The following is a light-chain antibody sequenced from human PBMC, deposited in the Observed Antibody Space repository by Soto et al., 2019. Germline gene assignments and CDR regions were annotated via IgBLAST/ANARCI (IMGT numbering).Light chain of an antibody. CDR3: QPRQYLPPLP. J-gene: IGKJ4*01. V-gene: IGKV3-11*01. Sequence: EVVLTQSPATLSLSPGERAILSCRASHSVEKYLVWYQQKPGQAPRLLIYDTSNRATGVPARFSGSGSETDFTLTINSLEPEDFAMYSCQPRQYLPPLPVAGGPKLELK. CDR1: HSVEKY. CDR2: DTS.